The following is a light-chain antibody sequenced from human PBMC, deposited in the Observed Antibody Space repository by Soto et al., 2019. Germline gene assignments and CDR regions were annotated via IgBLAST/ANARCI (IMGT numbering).Light chain of an antibody. CDR2: EVS. Sequence: VMTQTPLSLSVAPGQPASISFKCSQSLLTMTGAIFLLWYLKKPGQSPQLLIYEVSTRVSGVPDRFSGRGSGTAFTLELSRVETEDVGLYDCMQSTQRPATFGKGTRLEI. CDR1: QSLLTMTGAIF. CDR3: MQSTQRPAT. J-gene: IGKJ5*01. V-gene: IGKV2D-29*02.